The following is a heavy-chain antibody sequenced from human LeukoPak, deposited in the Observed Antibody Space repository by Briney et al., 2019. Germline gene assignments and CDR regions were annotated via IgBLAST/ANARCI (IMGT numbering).Heavy chain of an antibody. CDR1: GGSISSSSYY. CDR2: IYYSGST. D-gene: IGHD6-6*01. CDR3: ARHEAITARPWFDY. Sequence: SETLSLTCTVSGGSISSSSYYWGWIRQPPGKGLEWIGGIYYSGSTYYNPSLKSRVTIFVDTSKNQFSLRLVSVTAADTAVYYCARHEAITARPWFDYWGQGTLVTVSS. J-gene: IGHJ4*02. V-gene: IGHV4-39*01.